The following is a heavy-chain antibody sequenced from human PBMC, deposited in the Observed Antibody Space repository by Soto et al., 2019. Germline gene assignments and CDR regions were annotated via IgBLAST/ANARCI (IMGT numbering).Heavy chain of an antibody. CDR2: MNPDGSEQ. J-gene: IGHJ5*02. D-gene: IGHD2-21*01. CDR3: TRDLNHDCGP. Sequence: EVHLVEPGGALVQPGGSLRLSCAASGFTFSDYWMTWVRQTPGKGLEGVANMNPDGSEQYYLDSVKGRFTISRDNAKNSLYLQMNNLRGEDTAVYYCTRDLNHDCGPWGQGTQVIVSS. V-gene: IGHV3-7*04. CDR1: GFTFSDYW.